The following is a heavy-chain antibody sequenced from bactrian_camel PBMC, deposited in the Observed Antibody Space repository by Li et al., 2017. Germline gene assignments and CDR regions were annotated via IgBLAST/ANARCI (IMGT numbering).Heavy chain of an antibody. CDR3: AACRSCSGGVCNGDFAY. CDR1: GFRTSSCG. CDR2: MNSDRTT. J-gene: IGHJ6*01. D-gene: IGHD2*01. Sequence: QVQLVESGGGSVQAGGSLKLSCVGSGFRTSSCGMGWYRQAPGKERELVSTMNSDRTTRYSESVKGRFTISRDKAKNTLYLQMDSLKTEDTGVYYCAACRSCSGGVCNGDFAYWGQGTQVTVS. V-gene: IGHV3S55*01.